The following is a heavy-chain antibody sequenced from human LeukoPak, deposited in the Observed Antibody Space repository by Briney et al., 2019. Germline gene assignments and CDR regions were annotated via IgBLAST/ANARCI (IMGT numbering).Heavy chain of an antibody. CDR2: INLSGST. J-gene: IGHJ4*02. V-gene: IGHV4-34*01. D-gene: IGHD6-13*01. CDR1: GGSFCGYY. CDR3: ARGSGYSSSWYLFY. Sequence: SETLSLICAVYGGSFCGYYWSWLPQPPGKEREGMGEINLSGSTNYNPSPKSRVTISVDTSTNQFSLRLSSVTAAETAVYYCARGSGYSSSWYLFYWGQGTLVTVSS.